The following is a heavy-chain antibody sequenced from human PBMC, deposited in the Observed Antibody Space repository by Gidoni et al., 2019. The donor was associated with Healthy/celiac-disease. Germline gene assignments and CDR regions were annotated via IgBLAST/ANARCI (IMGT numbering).Heavy chain of an antibody. CDR1: GFTFSNAW. J-gene: IGHJ6*02. CDR2: SKIKTDGGTK. V-gene: IGHV3-15*01. Sequence: EVQLVESGGGLVKHGGSLRLSCDASGFTFSNAWISWFRLDPGKGLELVGRSKIKTDGGTKDYAEHVKGRFTISRDDSKNTLYLQMNSLKTDDTAVYYCTTAGDSGSYSYYYYYGMDVWGQGTTVTVSS. D-gene: IGHD1-26*01. CDR3: TTAGDSGSYSYYYYYGMDV.